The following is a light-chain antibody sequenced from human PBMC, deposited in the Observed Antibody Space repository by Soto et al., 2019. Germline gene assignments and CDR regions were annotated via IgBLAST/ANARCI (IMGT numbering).Light chain of an antibody. Sequence: QSAPTQPASVSGSPGQSITISCTGTSSDVGGYNYVAWYLQHPGKAPKLMIYEVTNRPSGVSSRFSGSKSGNTASLTISGLQAEDEADYYCSSYTIKNTWVFGGGTKVTVL. J-gene: IGLJ3*02. CDR1: SSDVGGYNY. CDR2: EVT. V-gene: IGLV2-14*01. CDR3: SSYTIKNTWV.